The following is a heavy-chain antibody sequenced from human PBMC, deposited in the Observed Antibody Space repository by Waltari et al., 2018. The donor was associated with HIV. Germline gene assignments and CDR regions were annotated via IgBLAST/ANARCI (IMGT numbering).Heavy chain of an antibody. J-gene: IGHJ4*02. V-gene: IGHV3-7*01. CDR3: ARDGGRRGPFGY. CDR1: GFTFSNYW. CDR2: IKKDGSEK. D-gene: IGHD3-3*01. Sequence: EVQLVESGGGLVQPGGSLRLSCAASGFTFSNYWMGWGRQAPGKGLEWVANIKKDGSEKYYVDSVKGRFTISRDNDKNSVDLQMNSLRAEDTAVYYCARDGGRRGPFGYWGQGTLVTVSS.